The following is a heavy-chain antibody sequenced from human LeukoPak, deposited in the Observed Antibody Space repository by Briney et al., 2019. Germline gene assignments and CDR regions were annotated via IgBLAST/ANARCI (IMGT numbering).Heavy chain of an antibody. CDR1: SGSFNGYY. CDR2: INDSGNT. J-gene: IGHJ4*02. Sequence: PSGTLSLTCAVYSGSFNGYYWSWIRQFPGKGLEWIGEINDSGNTNYNPSLKSRVTLSVDTSKNQFSLRLGSVTAADTAVYYCARRLVNDADSQVSDDWGQGILVTVSS. V-gene: IGHV4-34*01. CDR3: ARRLVNDADSQVSDD. D-gene: IGHD6-19*01.